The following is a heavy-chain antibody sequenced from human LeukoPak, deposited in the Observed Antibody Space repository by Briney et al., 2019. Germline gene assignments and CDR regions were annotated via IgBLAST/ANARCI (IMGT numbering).Heavy chain of an antibody. Sequence: SETLPLTCAVYGGSFSGYYWSWIRQPPGKGLEWIGRIYTSGSTNYNPSLKSRVTMSVDTSKNQFSLMLTSVTAVDTAVYYCARGYGARTYETFDIWGQGTMVTVSS. CDR3: ARGYGARTYETFDI. CDR1: GGSFSGYY. J-gene: IGHJ3*02. V-gene: IGHV4-59*10. D-gene: IGHD3-10*01. CDR2: IYTSGST.